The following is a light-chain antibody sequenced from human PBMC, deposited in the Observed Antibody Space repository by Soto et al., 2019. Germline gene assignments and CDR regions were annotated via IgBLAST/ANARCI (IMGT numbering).Light chain of an antibody. Sequence: DIQLTQSPSFLSASAGDRVTITCRASQDISSFLAWYQQKPGKAPNLLIYGASTLQSGVPSRFSGSGSGTEFTLTISSLQPEDFATYYCQQLNSYPHFGQGTRLEIK. V-gene: IGKV1-9*01. CDR2: GAS. J-gene: IGKJ5*01. CDR3: QQLNSYPH. CDR1: QDISSF.